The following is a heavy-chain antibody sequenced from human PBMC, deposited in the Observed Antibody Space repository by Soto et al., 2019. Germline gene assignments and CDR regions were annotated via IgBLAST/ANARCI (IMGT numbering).Heavy chain of an antibody. CDR2: IYNDGTT. D-gene: IGHD3-10*01. Sequence: GGSLRLSCVASGLPVAGSYMAGVRQAPGKGLEWASVIYNDGTTYYSQSVEGRFTISRDTSKNTLYLQMDRLRDEDTAVDYCVRPLPSGQTHAREGWGQGTTVIVSS. J-gene: IGHJ6*02. CDR3: VRPLPSGQTHAREG. CDR1: GLPVAGSY. V-gene: IGHV3-53*01.